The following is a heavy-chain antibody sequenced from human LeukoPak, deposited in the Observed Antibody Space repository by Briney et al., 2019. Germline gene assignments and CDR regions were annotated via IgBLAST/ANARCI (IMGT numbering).Heavy chain of an antibody. Sequence: PGGSLRLSCAASGFTFSSYAMHWVRQAPGKGLEWVAVISYDGSNKYYADSVKGRFTISRDNSKNTLYLQMNSLRAEDTAVYYCARSQIVRPSYGDCLTDAFDIWGQGTMVTVSS. CDR1: GFTFSSYA. D-gene: IGHD4-17*01. CDR2: ISYDGSNK. CDR3: ARSQIVRPSYGDCLTDAFDI. J-gene: IGHJ3*02. V-gene: IGHV3-30-3*01.